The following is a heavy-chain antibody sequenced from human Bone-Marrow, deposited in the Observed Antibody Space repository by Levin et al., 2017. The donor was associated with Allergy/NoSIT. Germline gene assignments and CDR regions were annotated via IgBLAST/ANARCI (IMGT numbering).Heavy chain of an antibody. V-gene: IGHV1-46*03. CDR1: GNAFSSLY. J-gene: IGHJ4*02. CDR3: AHLLPGGY. Sequence: VASVKVSCKSSGNAFSSLYMHWVRQAPGQGLEWMGVIDPSGGVTDFAQKFQARVTMSRDTSTGTVYMELSSLRMDDTAVYFCAHLLPGGYWGQGTLVTVSS. D-gene: IGHD2-15*01. CDR2: IDPSGGVT.